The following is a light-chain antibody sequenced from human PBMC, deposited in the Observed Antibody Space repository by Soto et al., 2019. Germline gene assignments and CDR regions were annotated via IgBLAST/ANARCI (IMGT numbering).Light chain of an antibody. J-gene: IGKJ1*01. CDR3: AQSTKLPRP. CDR2: GAS. Sequence: ATLSVSHGERVTLSCRASQSVDIDLAWYQQIPGQAPRLLIYGASTRAPDMPGRFSGRGSGTEFSLTISSLQSEDYALYYCAQSTKLPRPFGHGAKADI. CDR1: QSVDID. V-gene: IGKV3-15*01.